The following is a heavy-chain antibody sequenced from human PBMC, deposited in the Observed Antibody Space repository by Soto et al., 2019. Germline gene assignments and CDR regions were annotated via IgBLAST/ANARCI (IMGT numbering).Heavy chain of an antibody. CDR3: GRDLTSNANCIDP. J-gene: IGHJ5*02. CDR2: IYSTGKT. CDR1: GDSIPVGGYY. Sequence: QVQLQESGPGLVKPSQTLSLTCSVSGDSIPVGGYYCTWIRQRPGKGLEWMGYIYSTGKTYYNPSLESLLNMSVDRSKNKFSLRLTSVTAADTAVYFCGRDLTSNANCIDPWGHGTLVTVSS. D-gene: IGHD2-2*01. V-gene: IGHV4-31*01.